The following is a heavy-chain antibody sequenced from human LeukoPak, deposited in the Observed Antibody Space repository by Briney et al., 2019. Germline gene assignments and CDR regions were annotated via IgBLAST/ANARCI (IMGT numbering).Heavy chain of an antibody. CDR2: IKQEGSEK. D-gene: IGHD3-3*01. V-gene: IGHV3-7*01. CDR1: GFTFSSYW. J-gene: IGHJ6*03. Sequence: GGSLRLSCAASGFTFSSYWMSWVRQAPGKGVEGVANIKQEGSEKYYVDSVKGRFNISRDNAKNSLYLQMNSLRAEDTAVYYCAREGFGVVRYYYYYMDVWGKGTTVTVSS. CDR3: AREGFGVVRYYYYYMDV.